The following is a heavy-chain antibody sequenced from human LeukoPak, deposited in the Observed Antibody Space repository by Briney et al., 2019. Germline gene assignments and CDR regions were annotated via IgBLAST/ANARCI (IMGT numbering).Heavy chain of an antibody. J-gene: IGHJ4*02. D-gene: IGHD1-26*01. CDR3: AKVGQFGGSYYFDY. CDR1: GFTVSSNY. V-gene: IGHV3-53*01. CDR2: IYSGGST. Sequence: GGSLRLSCAASGFTVSSNYMSWVRQAPGKGLEWVSVIYSGGSTYYADSVKGRFTISRDNSKNTLYLQMNSLRAEDTPVYYCAKVGQFGGSYYFDYWGQGTLVTVSS.